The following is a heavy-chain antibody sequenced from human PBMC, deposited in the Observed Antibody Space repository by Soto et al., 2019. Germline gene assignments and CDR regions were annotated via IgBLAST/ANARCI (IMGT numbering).Heavy chain of an antibody. CDR3: EHRLGGECCIDAFDI. D-gene: IGHD2-21*01. J-gene: IGHJ3*02. V-gene: IGHV2-5*02. Sequence: QITLKESGPTLVKPTQTLTLTCTFSGVSLSTSGVGVGWIRQPPGKALEWLALIYWDDDKRYSPYLKSRLTITKDTSKNQVVITMTNMDPVDTATYCCEHRLGGECCIDAFDIWGQGTMVTVSS. CDR2: IYWDDDK. CDR1: GVSLSTSGVG.